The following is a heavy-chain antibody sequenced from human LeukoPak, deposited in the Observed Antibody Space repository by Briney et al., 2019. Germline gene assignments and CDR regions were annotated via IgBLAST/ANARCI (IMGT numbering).Heavy chain of an antibody. J-gene: IGHJ6*03. CDR2: IYYSGST. CDR1: GGSISSSSNY. Sequence: PSETLSLTCTVSGGSISSSSNYWGWIRQPQGKGLEWIGTIYYSGSTYYNPSLKSRVTISVDTSKLQFSLMLTSVTAADTAVYYCARHGSYYYYMDVWGKGTTVTVSS. V-gene: IGHV4-39*01. CDR3: ARHGSYYYYMDV. D-gene: IGHD3-16*01.